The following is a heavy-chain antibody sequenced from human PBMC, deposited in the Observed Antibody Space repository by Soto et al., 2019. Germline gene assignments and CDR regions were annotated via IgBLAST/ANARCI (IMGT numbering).Heavy chain of an antibody. CDR2: ISSSGSTI. CDR3: ARDPDGYNPLFDY. CDR1: GFTFSDYY. J-gene: IGHJ4*02. V-gene: IGHV3-11*01. D-gene: IGHD5-12*01. Sequence: QVQLVESGGGLVKPGGSLRLSCAASGFTFSDYYMSWIRQAPGKGLEWVSYISSSGSTIYYADSVKGRFTIARDNAKNSLYLQMNSLRAADTAVDYGARDPDGYNPLFDYWGQGTLVTVSS.